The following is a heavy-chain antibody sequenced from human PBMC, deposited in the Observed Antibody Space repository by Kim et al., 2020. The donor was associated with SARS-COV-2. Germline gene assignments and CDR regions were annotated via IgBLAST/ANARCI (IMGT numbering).Heavy chain of an antibody. CDR1: GGFISSSSYS. V-gene: IGHV4-39*01. CDR3: ARHGRIAAAFDY. D-gene: IGHD6-13*01. J-gene: IGHJ4*02. Sequence: SETLSLTCIVSGGFISSSSYSWGWIRQPPGKGLEWIGSIYYSGTTYYNTSLKSRVTISVDTSKNQFSLKMSSVTAADTAVYYCARHGRIAAAFDYWGQGTLVTVSS. CDR2: IYYSGTT.